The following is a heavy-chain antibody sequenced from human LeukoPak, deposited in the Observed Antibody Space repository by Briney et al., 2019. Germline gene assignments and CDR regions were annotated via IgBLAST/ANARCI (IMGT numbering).Heavy chain of an antibody. CDR1: GFTFTSYA. Sequence: GGSLRLSCAASGFTFTSYAMNWVRQTPGKGLEWVSGISSSGGSTYYADSVKGRFTISRDNSKNTLYLQMNSLRAEDTAVYYCAKVSEEAMVRGVMDYWGQGTLVTVSS. D-gene: IGHD3-10*01. V-gene: IGHV3-23*01. CDR3: AKVSEEAMVRGVMDY. CDR2: ISSSGGST. J-gene: IGHJ4*02.